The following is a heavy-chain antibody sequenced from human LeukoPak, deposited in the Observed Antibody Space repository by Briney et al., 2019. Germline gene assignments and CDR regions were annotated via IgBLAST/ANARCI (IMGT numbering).Heavy chain of an antibody. CDR2: IYYSGST. J-gene: IGHJ4*02. D-gene: IGHD6-19*01. CDR1: GVSISSYY. Sequence: SETLSLTCTVSGVSISSYYWSWIRQPPGKGLEWIGYIYYSGSTNYNPSLKSRVTISVDTSKNQFSLKLSSVTAADTAVYYCARRRKGGAVAAFDYWGQGTLVTVSS. CDR3: ARRRKGGAVAAFDY. V-gene: IGHV4-59*08.